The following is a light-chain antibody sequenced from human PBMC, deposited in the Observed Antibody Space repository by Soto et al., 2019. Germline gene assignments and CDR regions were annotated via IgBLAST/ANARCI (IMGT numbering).Light chain of an antibody. J-gene: IGKJ4*01. CDR2: GAS. Sequence: VLPQYPGTLSLSPGERATLSCRASQSVSSSYLAWYQQKPGQAPRLLIYGASSRATGIPDRFSGSGSGTDFTLTISRLEPEDFAVYYCQQYGSSPLTFGGGTKVDIK. CDR3: QQYGSSPLT. V-gene: IGKV3-20*01. CDR1: QSVSSSY.